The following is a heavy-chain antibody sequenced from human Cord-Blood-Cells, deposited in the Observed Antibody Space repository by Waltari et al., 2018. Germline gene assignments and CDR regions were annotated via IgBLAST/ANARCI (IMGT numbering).Heavy chain of an antibody. D-gene: IGHD6-6*01. J-gene: IGHJ4*02. Sequence: QVQLVQSGAEVKKPGASVKGSCKVSGYTLTDLSMHWVRQAPGKGLEWMGGFDPEDGETIYAQKFQGRVTMTEDTSTDTAYMELSSLRSEDTAVYYCATSAARSYYFDYWGQGTLVTVSS. CDR1: GYTLTDLS. CDR2: FDPEDGET. V-gene: IGHV1-24*01. CDR3: ATSAARSYYFDY.